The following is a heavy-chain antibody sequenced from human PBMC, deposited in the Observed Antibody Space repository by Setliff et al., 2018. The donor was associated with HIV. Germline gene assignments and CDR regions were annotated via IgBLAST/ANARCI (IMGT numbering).Heavy chain of an antibody. Sequence: SETLSLTCTVSGGSISSSSYYWDWIRQPPGKSLEWVGSIFYTGSTNYRPSLESRVIVSLDTSKNQFSLKLSSVTATDTAVYYCARDAGPHYGSGPPLEYWGQGIQVTVSS. CDR1: GGSISSSSYY. CDR3: ARDAGPHYGSGPPLEY. V-gene: IGHV4-39*07. J-gene: IGHJ4*02. CDR2: IFYTGST. D-gene: IGHD3-10*01.